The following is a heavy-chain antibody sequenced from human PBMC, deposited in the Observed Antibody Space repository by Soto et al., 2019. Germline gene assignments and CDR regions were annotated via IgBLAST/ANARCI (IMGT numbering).Heavy chain of an antibody. CDR2: INGRGNYI. CDR3: VREGGKGGTNSAFDY. J-gene: IGHJ4*02. D-gene: IGHD1-7*01. V-gene: IGHV3-21*01. CDR1: RFTFSTYT. Sequence: GGCLRLSCAPSRFTFSTYTMNWVRQAPGKGLEWVSSINGRGNYIYYAESVKGRFTIPRDNAKNSLYLQMDRLRAEDTALYYCVREGGKGGTNSAFDYWGLGALVTVSS.